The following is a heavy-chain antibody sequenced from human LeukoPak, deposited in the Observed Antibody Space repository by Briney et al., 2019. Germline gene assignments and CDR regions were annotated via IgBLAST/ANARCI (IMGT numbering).Heavy chain of an antibody. Sequence: SVKVSCKAFGGTFSSYAISWVRQAPGQGLEWMGGIIPIFGTAHYARKFRGRVKITADKFTSTAYMELSSLRSEDTAVYYCARVLDYDSSGYYYDYWGQGTLVTVSS. CDR2: IIPIFGTA. J-gene: IGHJ4*02. D-gene: IGHD3-22*01. V-gene: IGHV1-69*06. CDR1: GGTFSSYA. CDR3: ARVLDYDSSGYYYDY.